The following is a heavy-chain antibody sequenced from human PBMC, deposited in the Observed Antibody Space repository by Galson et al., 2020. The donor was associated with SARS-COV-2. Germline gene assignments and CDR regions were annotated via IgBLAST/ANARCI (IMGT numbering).Heavy chain of an antibody. J-gene: IGHJ4*02. V-gene: IGHV4-39*01. CDR1: GASMNSIHYY. CDR2: IDYSGIT. Sequence: SETLSLTCTVSGASMNSIHYYWAWVRQPPGMGLEWIGSIDYSGITSYNTSLESRVTISVDTSKNQFSLKLRSVTATDTATYYCARWHIDMATITGHYFDSWGQGTLVTVSS. CDR3: ARWHIDMATITGHYFDS. D-gene: IGHD5-12*01.